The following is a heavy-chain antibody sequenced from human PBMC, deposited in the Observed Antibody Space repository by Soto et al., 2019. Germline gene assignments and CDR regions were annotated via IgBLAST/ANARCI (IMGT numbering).Heavy chain of an antibody. Sequence: GGSLRLSCAASGFTFSDQYMDWVRHAPGKGLEWIGRIRNKANYYTTEYAASVKGRFTISRDDSKNSQYLQMSSLKTEDTAVYYCARGGNPDDSTYGSGMDVWGQGTTVTVSS. D-gene: IGHD4-4*01. CDR2: IRNKANYYTT. V-gene: IGHV3-72*01. CDR3: ARGGNPDDSTYGSGMDV. CDR1: GFTFSDQY. J-gene: IGHJ6*02.